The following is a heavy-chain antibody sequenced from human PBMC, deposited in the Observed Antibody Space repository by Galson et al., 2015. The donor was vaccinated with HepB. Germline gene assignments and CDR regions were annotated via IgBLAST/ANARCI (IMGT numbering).Heavy chain of an antibody. CDR3: AKVQPRKNDGWYYSAWGEIDA. D-gene: IGHD6-19*01. Sequence: SLRLXXAPTGFTFDYYAMTWVRRAPGXGLEWXSGISPSGDMXXVANSVXXXFTISRDNSNNVLYLHMKGXKVEDTALYYCAKVQPRKNDGWYYSAWGEIDAWGQGTLVSVSS. CDR1: GFTFDYYA. CDR2: ISPSGDMX. V-gene: IGHV3-23*01. J-gene: IGHJ5*02.